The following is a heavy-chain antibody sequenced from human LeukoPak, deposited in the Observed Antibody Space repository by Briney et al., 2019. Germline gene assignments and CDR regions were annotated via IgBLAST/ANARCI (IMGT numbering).Heavy chain of an antibody. V-gene: IGHV4-59*01. D-gene: IGHD5-24*01. CDR3: ARGLSRDGYNFVY. CDR2: IYYSGST. J-gene: IGHJ4*02. CDR1: GGSISSYY. Sequence: SETLSLTCTVSGGSISSYYWSWIRQPPGKGLEWIGYIYYSGSTNYNPSLKSRVTISVDTSKNQFSLKLSSVTAADTAVYYCARGLSRDGYNFVYWGQGTLVTVSS.